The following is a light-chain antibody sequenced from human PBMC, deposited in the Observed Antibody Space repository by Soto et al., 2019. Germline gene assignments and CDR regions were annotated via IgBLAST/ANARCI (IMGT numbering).Light chain of an antibody. CDR3: MQCNRWPYI. CDR1: QSIVYSVGNTH. V-gene: IGKV2-30*01. J-gene: IGKJ2*01. CDR2: KVS. Sequence: VVMTQSPPSLPVTLGQSASISCRASQSIVYSVGNTHLNWFHLRPGQSPGRLIYKVSIRDTGVPDRFSGSGSVADFTLTISGVQADDVGLYYCMQCNRWPYIFGPGTKLEI.